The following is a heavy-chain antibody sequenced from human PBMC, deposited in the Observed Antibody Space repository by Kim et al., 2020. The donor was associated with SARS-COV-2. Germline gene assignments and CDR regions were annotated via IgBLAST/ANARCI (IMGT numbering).Heavy chain of an antibody. V-gene: IGHV4-61*01. CDR3: ARRYVVAGRGSNYYYGMDV. CDR1: GGSVSSGSYY. Sequence: SETLSLTCTVSGGSVSSGSYYWSWIRQPPGKGLEWIGYIYYSGSTNYNPSLKSRVTISVDTSKNQFSLKLSSVTAADTAVYYCARRYVVAGRGSNYYYGMDVWGQGTTVTVSS. D-gene: IGHD2-21*01. J-gene: IGHJ6*02. CDR2: IYYSGST.